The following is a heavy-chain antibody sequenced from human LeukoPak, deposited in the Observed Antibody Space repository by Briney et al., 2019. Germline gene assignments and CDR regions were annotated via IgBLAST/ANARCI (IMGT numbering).Heavy chain of an antibody. CDR3: ARERRVYSSGWSRRGGAFDI. CDR2: IKQDGSEK. J-gene: IGHJ3*02. CDR1: GFTFSSYW. V-gene: IGHV3-7*01. Sequence: QPGGSLRLSCAASGFTFSSYWMSWVRQAPGKGLEWVANIKQDGSEKYYVDSVKGRFTISRDNAKNSLYLQMNSLRAGDTAVYYCARERRVYSSGWSRRGGAFDIWGQGTMVTVSS. D-gene: IGHD6-19*01.